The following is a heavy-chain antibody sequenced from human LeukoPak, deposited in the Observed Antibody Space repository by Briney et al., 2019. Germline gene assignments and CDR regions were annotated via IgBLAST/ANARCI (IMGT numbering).Heavy chain of an antibody. Sequence: ASVKVSCKASGYIFTNYGLSWVRQAPGQGLEWMGWITAYNDDTNYAQNFQGRVTMTTDTSTNTAYMELRSLRSDDTAVYYCARGPNRYCSSTSCRPFDYWGQGTLVTVSS. CDR2: ITAYNDDT. V-gene: IGHV1-18*01. D-gene: IGHD2-2*01. CDR3: ARGPNRYCSSTSCRPFDY. J-gene: IGHJ4*02. CDR1: GYIFTNYG.